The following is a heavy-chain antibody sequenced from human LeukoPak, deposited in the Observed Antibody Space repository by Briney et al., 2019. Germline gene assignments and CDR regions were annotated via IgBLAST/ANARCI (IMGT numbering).Heavy chain of an antibody. CDR1: GYTFTSYG. J-gene: IGHJ4*02. V-gene: IGHV1-18*01. CDR2: ISAYNGNT. CDR3: AKDRVTAAGYYFDY. Sequence: ASVKVSCKASGYTFTSYGISWVRQAPGQGLEWMGWISAYNGNTNYAQKLQGRVTMTTGTPTSTAYMELRSLRSDDTAVYYCAKDRVTAAGYYFDYWGQGTLVTVSS. D-gene: IGHD6-13*01.